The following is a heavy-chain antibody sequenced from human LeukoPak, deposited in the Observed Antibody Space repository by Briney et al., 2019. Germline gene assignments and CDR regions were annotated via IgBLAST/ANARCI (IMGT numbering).Heavy chain of an antibody. CDR1: GGTFSSYT. CDR2: IIPILGIA. D-gene: IGHD4-23*01. Sequence: GASVKVSCKASGGTFSSYTISWVRQAPGQGLEWMGRIIPILGIANYAQKFQGRVTITADKSTSTAYMELSSLRSEDTAVYYCARGFPTTVVTPSAFDIWGQGTMVTVSS. CDR3: ARGFPTTVVTPSAFDI. V-gene: IGHV1-69*02. J-gene: IGHJ3*02.